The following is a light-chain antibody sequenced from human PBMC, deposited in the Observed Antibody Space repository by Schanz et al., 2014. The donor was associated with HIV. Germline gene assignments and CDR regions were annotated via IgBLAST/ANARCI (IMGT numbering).Light chain of an antibody. Sequence: QSLLTQPPSASGTPGQTVTISCSGGISTIAGRSVDWYQHLPGTAPRLLIHNDDRRPSGVPERFSASKSGTSASLVISGLQSEDEADYYCATWDISLNGPVFGGGTKLTVL. V-gene: IGLV1-44*01. CDR2: NDD. J-gene: IGLJ2*01. CDR3: ATWDISLNGPV. CDR1: ISTIAGRS.